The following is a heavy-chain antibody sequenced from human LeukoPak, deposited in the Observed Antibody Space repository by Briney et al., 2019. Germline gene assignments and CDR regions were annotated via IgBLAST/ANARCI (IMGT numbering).Heavy chain of an antibody. D-gene: IGHD3-16*02. CDR3: ARQTYYDYVWGSYRSPYYFDY. Sequence: SETLSLTCTVSGGSISSSSYYWGWIRQPPGKGLEWIGSIYYSGSTYYNPSLKSRVTISVDTSKNQFSLKLSSVTAADTAVYYCARQTYYDYVWGSYRSPYYFDYWGQGTLVTVSS. CDR1: GGSISSSSYY. J-gene: IGHJ4*02. CDR2: IYYSGST. V-gene: IGHV4-39*01.